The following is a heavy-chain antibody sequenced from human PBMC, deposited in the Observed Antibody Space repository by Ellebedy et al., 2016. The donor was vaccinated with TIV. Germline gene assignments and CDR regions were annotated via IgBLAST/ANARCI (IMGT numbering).Heavy chain of an antibody. Sequence: SETLSLTXAVYGGSFSGYYWSWIRQPPGKGLEWIGEINHSGSTNYNPSLKSRVTISVDTSKNQFSLKLSSVTAADTAVYYCARRGDDDDYYDSSILGWYFDLWGRGTLVTVSS. CDR1: GGSFSGYY. D-gene: IGHD3-22*01. J-gene: IGHJ2*01. CDR2: INHSGST. CDR3: ARRGDDDDYYDSSILGWYFDL. V-gene: IGHV4-34*01.